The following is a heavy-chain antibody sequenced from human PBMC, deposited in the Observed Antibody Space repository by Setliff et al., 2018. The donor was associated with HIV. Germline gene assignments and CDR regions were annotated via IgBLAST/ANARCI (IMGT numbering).Heavy chain of an antibody. CDR2: IYYSGST. V-gene: IGHV4-39*07. CDR3: ARSIYGSGSYPLDY. Sequence: SETLSLTCTVSGGSISSSSYYWGWIRQPPGKGLEWIGSIYYSGSTYYNPSLKSRLTMSVDTSKNQFSLKLSSVTAADTAVYFCARSIYGSGSYPLDYWGQGILVTVSS. CDR1: GGSISSSSYY. D-gene: IGHD3-10*01. J-gene: IGHJ4*02.